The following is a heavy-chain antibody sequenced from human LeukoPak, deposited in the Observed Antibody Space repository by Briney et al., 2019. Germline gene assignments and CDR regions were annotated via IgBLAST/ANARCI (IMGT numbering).Heavy chain of an antibody. CDR2: IYYSGGT. V-gene: IGHV4-39*07. D-gene: IGHD3-22*01. J-gene: IGHJ3*02. Sequence: PSETLSLTCTVSGGSISSSSYYWGWIRQPPGKGLEWIGSIYYSGGTYYNPSLKSRVTISVDTSKNQFSLKLSSVTAADTAVYYCARAITMIAHDAFDIWGQGTMVTVSS. CDR1: GGSISSSSYY. CDR3: ARAITMIAHDAFDI.